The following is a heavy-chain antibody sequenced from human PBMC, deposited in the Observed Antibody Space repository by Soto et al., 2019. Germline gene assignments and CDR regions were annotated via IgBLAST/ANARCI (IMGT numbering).Heavy chain of an antibody. Sequence: DVQLVESGGGLVQPGGSLRLSCAASGFTFSSYSMNWVRQAPGKGLEWVSYISGGSTTRYYADSVKGRFTISRDNAKNSLYVSVNSLTAGDRAGCYCVRGSNGWFDPWGQGTLVTVS. CDR1: GFTFSSYS. CDR2: ISGGSTTR. D-gene: IGHD3-16*01. J-gene: IGHJ5*02. V-gene: IGHV3-48*01. CDR3: VRGSNGWFDP.